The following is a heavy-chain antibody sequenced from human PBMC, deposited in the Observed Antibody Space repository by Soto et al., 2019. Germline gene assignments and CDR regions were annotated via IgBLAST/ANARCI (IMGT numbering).Heavy chain of an antibody. D-gene: IGHD2-2*01. J-gene: IGHJ6*02. CDR1: GFTFSTYA. CDR3: AKDDIVLVSPAPNTPHYGMDV. V-gene: IGHV3-23*01. Sequence: EVQLLESGGGLVQPGGSLRLSCAASGFTFSTYAITWVRQAPGKGLEWVSSISGGGGSTYYADSVKGRFTISRDKSRNTLYLQMNSLRVEDTAVYYCAKDDIVLVSPAPNTPHYGMDVWGQGTAVTVSS. CDR2: ISGGGGST.